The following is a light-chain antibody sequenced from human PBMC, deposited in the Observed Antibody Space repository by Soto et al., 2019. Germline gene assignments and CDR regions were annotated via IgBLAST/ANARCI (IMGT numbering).Light chain of an antibody. CDR1: QSVGTY. J-gene: IGKJ2*01. V-gene: IGKV3-11*01. CDR3: QQRYNWPNT. CDR2: DAS. Sequence: EIVLTQSPATLSLSPGERATLSCRASQSVGTYLAWYQHNPGQAPRLLIYDASNRATVIPARFSGSGSGTDFTLTISSPEPEDFAVYYCQQRYNWPNTFGQGTKLEIK.